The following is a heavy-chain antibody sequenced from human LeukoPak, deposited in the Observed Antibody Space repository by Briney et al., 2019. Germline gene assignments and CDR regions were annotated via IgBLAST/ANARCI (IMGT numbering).Heavy chain of an antibody. CDR2: MKPDSGKT. J-gene: IGHJ4*02. Sequence: ASMKVSCKASGYTFTTYDINWVRQAPGQGLEWMGWMKPDSGKTGYAQKFQGRVTMTRDTSISTAYLELSSLRSEDTAVYYCVRGAFYTDWGQGTLVTVSS. D-gene: IGHD3-16*01. CDR3: VRGAFYTD. CDR1: GYTFTTYD. V-gene: IGHV1-8*01.